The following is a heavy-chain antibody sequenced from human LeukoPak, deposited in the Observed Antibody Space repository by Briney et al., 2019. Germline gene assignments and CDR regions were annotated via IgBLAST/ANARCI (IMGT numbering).Heavy chain of an antibody. CDR3: ARHMDV. Sequence: PGGSLRLSCAASGFTLSSYWMNWVRQAPGNGLEWVAYINQDGSDKFYVDSVKGRFTISRDNAKNSLSLQMNSLRAEDTAVYYCARHMDVWGQGTTVTVSS. CDR2: INQDGSDK. V-gene: IGHV3-7*01. J-gene: IGHJ6*02. CDR1: GFTLSSYW.